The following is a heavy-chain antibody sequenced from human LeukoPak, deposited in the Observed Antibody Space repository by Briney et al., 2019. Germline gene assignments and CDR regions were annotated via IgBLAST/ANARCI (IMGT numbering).Heavy chain of an antibody. CDR3: ARGRYCSGGSCQRLDY. CDR1: GFTFSSYW. D-gene: IGHD2-15*01. CDR2: IKQDGSEK. V-gene: IGHV3-7*01. J-gene: IGHJ4*02. Sequence: GGSLRLSCAVSGFTFSSYWMTWVRQAPGKGLEWVTNIKQDGSEKYYVDSMKGRFTISRDNAENSLYLQMNSLRAEDTAVYYCARGRYCSGGSCQRLDYWGQGTLVTVSS.